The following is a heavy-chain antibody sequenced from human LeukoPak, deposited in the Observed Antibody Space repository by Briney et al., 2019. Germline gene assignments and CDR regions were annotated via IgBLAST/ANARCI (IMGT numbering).Heavy chain of an antibody. Sequence: GGSLRLSCAASGFTFDDYATHWVRQAPGKGLEWVSGVSWNSGSIGYADSVKGRFTISRDNAKNSLYLQMNSLRAEDTALYYCARMAYGGDCSYFDYWGQGTLVTVSS. V-gene: IGHV3-9*01. J-gene: IGHJ4*02. CDR2: VSWNSGSI. CDR3: ARMAYGGDCSYFDY. CDR1: GFTFDDYA. D-gene: IGHD2-21*02.